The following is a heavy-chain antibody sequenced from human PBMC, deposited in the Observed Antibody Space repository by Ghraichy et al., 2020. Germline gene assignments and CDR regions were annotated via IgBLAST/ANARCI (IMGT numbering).Heavy chain of an antibody. CDR1: GGSISSYY. V-gene: IGHV4-59*01. D-gene: IGHD5-12*01. CDR2: IYYSGST. J-gene: IGHJ4*02. Sequence: SETLSLTCTVSGGSISSYYWSWIRQPPGKGLEWIGYIYYSGSTNYNPSPKSRVTISVDTSKNQFSLKLSSVTAADTAVYYCARYYSGYGYYFDYWGQGTLVTVTS. CDR3: ARYYSGYGYYFDY.